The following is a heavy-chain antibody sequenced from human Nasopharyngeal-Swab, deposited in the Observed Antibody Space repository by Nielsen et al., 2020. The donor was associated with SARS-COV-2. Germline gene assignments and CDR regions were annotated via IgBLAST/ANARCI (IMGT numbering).Heavy chain of an antibody. CDR1: GGSISSYY. J-gene: IGHJ4*02. Sequence: SETLSLTCTVSGGSISSYYWSWIRQPPGKGLEWIGYIYYSGSTNYNPSLKSRVTISVDTSKNQFSLKLSSVTAADTAVYYCASTLGYCSGGSCPWGFWGQGTSVTVSS. CDR2: IYYSGST. D-gene: IGHD2-15*01. V-gene: IGHV4-59*13. CDR3: ASTLGYCSGGSCPWGF.